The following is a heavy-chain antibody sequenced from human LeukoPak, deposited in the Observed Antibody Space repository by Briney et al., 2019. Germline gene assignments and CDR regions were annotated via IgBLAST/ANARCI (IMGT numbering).Heavy chain of an antibody. CDR2: IYHSGST. Sequence: PSETLSLTCAVSGYSISSGYYWGRIRQPPGKGLEWIGSIYHSGSTYYNPSLKSRVTISVETSKNQFSLKLSSVTAADTAVYYCARGGYDILTGFDYWGQGTLVTVSS. CDR1: GYSISSGYY. CDR3: ARGGYDILTGFDY. V-gene: IGHV4-38-2*01. D-gene: IGHD3-9*01. J-gene: IGHJ4*02.